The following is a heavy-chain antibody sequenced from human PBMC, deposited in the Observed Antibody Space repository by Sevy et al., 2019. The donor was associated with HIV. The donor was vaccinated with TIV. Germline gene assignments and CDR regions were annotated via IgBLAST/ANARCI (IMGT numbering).Heavy chain of an antibody. V-gene: IGHV3-53*01. D-gene: IGHD6-13*01. CDR3: AREAGSSSFDY. CDR2: FYNGDST. Sequence: GGSLRLSCAATGFTVTSNYMSWVRQGPGKGLEWVSGFYNGDSTQYADSVKGRFTISRDKSNNTLYLQMDSLRAEDKAVYYCAREAGSSSFDYWGQGTLVTVSS. J-gene: IGHJ4*02. CDR1: GFTVTSNY.